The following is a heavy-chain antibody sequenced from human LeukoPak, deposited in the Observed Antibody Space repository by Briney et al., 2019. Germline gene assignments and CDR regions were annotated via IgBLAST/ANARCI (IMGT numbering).Heavy chain of an antibody. CDR1: GFTFSSYA. J-gene: IGHJ4*02. D-gene: IGHD3-9*01. Sequence: GGSLRLSCAASGFTFSSYAMSWVRQAPGKGLEWVSAISGSGGSTYYADSVKGRFTTSRDNSKNTLYLQMNSLRAEDTAVYYCAKDEIPLRYFDWLSYYFDYWGQGTLVTVSS. CDR2: ISGSGGST. CDR3: AKDEIPLRYFDWLSYYFDY. V-gene: IGHV3-23*01.